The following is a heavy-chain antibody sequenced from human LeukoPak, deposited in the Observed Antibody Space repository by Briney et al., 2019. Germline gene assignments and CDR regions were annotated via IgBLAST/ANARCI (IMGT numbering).Heavy chain of an antibody. D-gene: IGHD3-22*01. J-gene: IGHJ4*02. CDR3: ARSPLLPPLYYYDSSAYFDY. CDR1: GGSISSYY. Sequence: SETLSLTCTVSGGSISSYYWSWIRQPPGKGLEWIGYIYYSGSTNYNPSLKSRVTISVDTSKNQFSLKLSSVTAADTAVYYCARSPLLPPLYYYDSSAYFDYWGQGTLVTVSS. V-gene: IGHV4-59*01. CDR2: IYYSGST.